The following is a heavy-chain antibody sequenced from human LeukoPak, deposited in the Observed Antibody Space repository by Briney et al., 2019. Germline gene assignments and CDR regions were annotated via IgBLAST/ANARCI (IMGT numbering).Heavy chain of an antibody. Sequence: GGSLRLSCAASGFTFGDYTMHWVRQAPGKGLEWVSLISWDGGSTYYADSVKGRFTISRDNSKNSLYLQMNSLRAEDTALYYCAKHRYPGYSGYDWAAFDIWGQGTMVTVSS. CDR2: ISWDGGST. J-gene: IGHJ3*02. D-gene: IGHD5-12*01. CDR1: GFTFGDYT. V-gene: IGHV3-43D*03. CDR3: AKHRYPGYSGYDWAAFDI.